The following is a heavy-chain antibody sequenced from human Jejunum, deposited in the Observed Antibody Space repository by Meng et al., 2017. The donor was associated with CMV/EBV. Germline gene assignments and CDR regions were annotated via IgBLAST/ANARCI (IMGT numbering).Heavy chain of an antibody. Sequence: VRLQVAGPGLVKRSRPLSLTCAVSVDSISSSNWWSWVRQPPGKGLEWIGEIYHSGSTDYNPSLKSRVTISVDKSKNQFSLKLSSVTAADTAVYYCASFPPPGKQWLVTDYWGQGTLVTVSS. CDR2: IYHSGST. CDR1: VDSISSSNW. CDR3: ASFPPPGKQWLVTDY. V-gene: IGHV4-4*02. J-gene: IGHJ4*02. D-gene: IGHD6-19*01.